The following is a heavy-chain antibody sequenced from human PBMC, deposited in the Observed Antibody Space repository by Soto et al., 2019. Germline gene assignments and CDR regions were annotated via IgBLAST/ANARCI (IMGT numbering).Heavy chain of an antibody. CDR2: IYYSGTT. CDR3: ARGAYSDSSSYFDY. J-gene: IGHJ4*02. CDR1: GDSISSGDHY. D-gene: IGHD6-6*01. V-gene: IGHV4-30-4*01. Sequence: QVQLQESGPGLVKPSQTLSLTCTVSGDSISSGDHYWSWIRQPPGKGLEWIGYIYYSGTTYSRPSLQSRVTISVDTSKNQSSLKLNSVTAADTAVYYCARGAYSDSSSYFDYWGQGTLGPVSS.